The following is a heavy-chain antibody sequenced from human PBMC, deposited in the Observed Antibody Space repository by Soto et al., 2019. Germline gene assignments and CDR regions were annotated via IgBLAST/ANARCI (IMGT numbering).Heavy chain of an antibody. CDR3: AKTLKEEGYYYYGLDG. V-gene: IGHV3-9*01. Sequence: EVQLVESGGGLVQPGRSLRLSCAASGFTFDDYAMHWVRQAPGKGLEWVAGISWNSASIGYADSVKGRFTVSRDNAKNSLYLQMNSLRTEDTDLYYCAKTLKEEGYYYYGLDGWGQGTTVTVSS. CDR1: GFTFDDYA. CDR2: ISWNSASI. J-gene: IGHJ6*01.